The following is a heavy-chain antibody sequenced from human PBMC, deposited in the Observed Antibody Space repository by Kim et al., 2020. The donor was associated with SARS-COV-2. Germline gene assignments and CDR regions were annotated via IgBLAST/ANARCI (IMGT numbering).Heavy chain of an antibody. CDR3: AKGRVAANTDYYYGMDV. D-gene: IGHD2-15*01. J-gene: IGHJ6*02. V-gene: IGHV3-43D*03. Sequence: KGRFTISRDNSKNSLYLQMNSLRAEDTALYYCAKGRVAANTDYYYGMDVWGQGTTVTVSS.